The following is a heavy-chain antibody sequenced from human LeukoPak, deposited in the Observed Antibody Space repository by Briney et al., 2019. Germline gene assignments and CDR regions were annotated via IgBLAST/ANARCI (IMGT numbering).Heavy chain of an antibody. CDR2: IYSGGNT. CDR3: AKGYYDSSGSYYFDY. J-gene: IGHJ4*02. D-gene: IGHD3-22*01. Sequence: PGGSLRLSCTVSGFPVSINSMSWVRQAPGKGLEWVSFIYSGGNTHYSDSVKGRFTISRDSSKNTLYLQMNSLRAEDTAVYYCAKGYYDSSGSYYFDYWGQGTLVTVSS. CDR1: GFPVSINS. V-gene: IGHV3-53*01.